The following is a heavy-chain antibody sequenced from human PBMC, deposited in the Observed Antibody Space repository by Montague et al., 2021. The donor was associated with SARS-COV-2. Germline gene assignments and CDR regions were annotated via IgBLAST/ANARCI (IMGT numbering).Heavy chain of an antibody. CDR3: AREEDSYGSGTLDY. V-gene: IGHV3-48*03. Sequence: SLRLSCAASGFTFSSYEMNWVRQAPGKGLEWVSYISSSGSTLYHIDSVRGRFTISRDNARDSVYLQMNSLRAEDTAVYYCAREEDSYGSGTLDYWGQGTLVTVSS. CDR1: GFTFSSYE. D-gene: IGHD3-10*01. CDR2: ISSSGSTL. J-gene: IGHJ4*02.